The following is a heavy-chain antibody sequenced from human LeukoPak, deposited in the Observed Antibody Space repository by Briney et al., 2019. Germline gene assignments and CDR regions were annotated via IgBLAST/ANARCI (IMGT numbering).Heavy chain of an antibody. D-gene: IGHD1-14*01. CDR1: GFTFSSYG. V-gene: IGHV3-30*02. CDR2: IRYDGSNK. Sequence: GGSLRLSCAASGFTFSSYGMHWVRQAPGKGLEWVAFIRYDGSNKYYADSVKGRFTISRDNSKNTLYLQMNSLRAEDTAVYYCAKDGRFEPWRPGQYYFDYWGQGTLVTVSS. J-gene: IGHJ4*02. CDR3: AKDGRFEPWRPGQYYFDY.